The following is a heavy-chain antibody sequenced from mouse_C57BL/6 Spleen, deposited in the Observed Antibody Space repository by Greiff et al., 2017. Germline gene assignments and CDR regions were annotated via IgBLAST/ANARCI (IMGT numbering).Heavy chain of an antibody. CDR3: ARRDSSGYFAY. CDR1: GYTFTDYY. Sequence: QVQLQQSGPELVKPGASVKISCKASGYTFTDYYINWVKQRPGQGLEWIGWIFPGSGSTYYNEKFKGKDTLTVDQSSSTAYMLLSSLTSEDSAVYFCARRDSSGYFAYWGQGTLVTVSA. CDR2: IFPGSGST. D-gene: IGHD3-2*02. J-gene: IGHJ3*01. V-gene: IGHV1-75*01.